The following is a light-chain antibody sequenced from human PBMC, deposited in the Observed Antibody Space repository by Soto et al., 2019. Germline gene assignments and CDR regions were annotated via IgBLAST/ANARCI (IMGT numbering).Light chain of an antibody. CDR2: DAS. Sequence: EFVLTQSPGTQSLSPGERATLSCRASQTHRNNYLAWYQQKPGQAPRLLIYDASSRATGIPDRFSGGGSGTDFTLTISRLEPEDFAVYYCQQFSSYPLTFGGGTKVEIK. J-gene: IGKJ4*01. CDR1: QTHRNNY. V-gene: IGKV3-20*01. CDR3: QQFSSYPLT.